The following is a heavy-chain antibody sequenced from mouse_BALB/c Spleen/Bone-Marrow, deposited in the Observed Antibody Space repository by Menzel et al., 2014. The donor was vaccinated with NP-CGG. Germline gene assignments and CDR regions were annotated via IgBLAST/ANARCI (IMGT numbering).Heavy chain of an antibody. CDR3: ARSGKVRNAMDY. J-gene: IGHJ4*01. CDR2: ISGYYGDA. CDR1: GYTFTDHA. D-gene: IGHD2-14*01. V-gene: IGHV1S137*01. Sequence: QVQLQQPGAKLVRPGVSVKISCKGSGYTFTDHAIHWVKRSHAKSLEWIGVISGYYGDAIYNQKFKGKATMTVDKSSSTAYMELARLTSEDSALYYCARSGKVRNAMDYWGQGTSVTVPS.